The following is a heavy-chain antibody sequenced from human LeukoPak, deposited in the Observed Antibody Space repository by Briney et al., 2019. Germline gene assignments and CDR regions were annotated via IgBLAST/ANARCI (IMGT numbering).Heavy chain of an antibody. CDR2: IRYDGSNK. V-gene: IGHV3-30*02. CDR1: GFTFSSYG. D-gene: IGHD5-18*01. J-gene: IGHJ4*02. CDR3: ARESRRRYGTPALFDY. Sequence: PGGSLRLSCAASGFTFSSYGMHWVRQAPGKGLEWVAFIRYDGSNKYYADSVKGRFTISRDDSKNTLYLQMNSLRAEDTAVYYCARESRRRYGTPALFDYWGQGTLVTVSS.